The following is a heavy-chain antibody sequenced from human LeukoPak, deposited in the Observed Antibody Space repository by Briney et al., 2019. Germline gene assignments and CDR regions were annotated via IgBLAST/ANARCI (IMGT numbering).Heavy chain of an antibody. CDR2: ISYDGSNK. Sequence: GRSLRLSCAASGFTFSSYAMHWVRQAPGKGLEWVAVISYDGSNKYYADSVKGRFTISRDNSKNTLYLQMNSLRAEDTAVYYCARDTGDIWEPDFDYWGQGTLVTVSS. D-gene: IGHD1-26*01. J-gene: IGHJ4*02. CDR3: ARDTGDIWEPDFDY. V-gene: IGHV3-30-3*01. CDR1: GFTFSSYA.